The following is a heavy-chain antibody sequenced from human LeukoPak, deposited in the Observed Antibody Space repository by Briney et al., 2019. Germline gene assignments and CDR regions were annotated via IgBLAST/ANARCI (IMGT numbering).Heavy chain of an antibody. J-gene: IGHJ4*02. CDR2: IYYSGST. D-gene: IGHD3-22*01. Sequence: SETLSLTCTVSGGSISSYYWSWIRQPPGKGLEWIGYIYYSGSTYYNPSLKSRVTISVDTSKNQFSLKLSSVTAADTAVYFCATLIVRRVYWGQGTLVTVSS. CDR3: ATLIVRRVY. V-gene: IGHV4-59*04. CDR1: GGSISSYY.